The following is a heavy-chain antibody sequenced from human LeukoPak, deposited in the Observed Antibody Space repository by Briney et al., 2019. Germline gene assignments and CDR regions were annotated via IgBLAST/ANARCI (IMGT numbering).Heavy chain of an antibody. Sequence: GGSLRLSCAASGFTFSSNWMNWVRQAPGKGLEWVSATSVGGDSTWYGDSVKGRFTISRDNSKNTLNLQMNSLSVEDTAVKYRAKARKDCSSGTCYSRSFDYWGQGTLVTVSS. CDR1: GFTFSSNW. D-gene: IGHD2-15*01. J-gene: IGHJ4*02. CDR3: AKARKDCSSGTCYSRSFDY. CDR2: TSVGGDST. V-gene: IGHV3-23*01.